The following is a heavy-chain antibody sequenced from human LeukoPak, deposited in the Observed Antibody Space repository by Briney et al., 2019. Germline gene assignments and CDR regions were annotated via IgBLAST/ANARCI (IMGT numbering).Heavy chain of an antibody. Sequence: SETLSLTCNVSGDSISNFYWTWIRQPAGKGLEWIGHIFYTGITTYNPSLKSRVRLSLDTSKNQFSLRLGPVTAADTAIYYCASYSRPNTYYFDYWGQGTLVTVSS. V-gene: IGHV4-4*07. CDR2: IFYTGIT. D-gene: IGHD6-13*01. CDR1: GDSISNFY. CDR3: ASYSRPNTYYFDY. J-gene: IGHJ4*02.